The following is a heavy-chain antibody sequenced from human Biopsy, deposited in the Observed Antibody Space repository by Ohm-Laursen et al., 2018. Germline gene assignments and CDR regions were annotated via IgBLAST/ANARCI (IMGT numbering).Heavy chain of an antibody. CDR1: GHSFTSYY. CDR2: INPSGSTT. Sequence: ASVKVSCKASGHSFTSYYMHWVRQAPGQGLEWMGMINPSGSTTSYPQIFQGRVTMTRDTSKSTVYMELSSLRSADTAVYFCARNTGWYGDLYYFDYWGQGTLVTVSS. CDR3: ARNTGWYGDLYYFDY. J-gene: IGHJ4*02. D-gene: IGHD6-19*01. V-gene: IGHV1-46*01.